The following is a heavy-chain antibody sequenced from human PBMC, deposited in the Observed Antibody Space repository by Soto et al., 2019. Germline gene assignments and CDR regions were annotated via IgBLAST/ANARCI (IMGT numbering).Heavy chain of an antibody. Sequence: EVQLLESGGGLVKPGGSLRLSCAASGFTFSSYSMNWVRQAPGKGLEWVSSINSPSSHIYYADSVKGRFTISRDNAKNSLYLQMNSLRAEDTAVYYCARDVPLLFFPGMDVWGQGTTVTVSS. D-gene: IGHD5-12*01. V-gene: IGHV3-21*01. CDR3: ARDVPLLFFPGMDV. CDR2: INSPSSHI. CDR1: GFTFSSYS. J-gene: IGHJ6*02.